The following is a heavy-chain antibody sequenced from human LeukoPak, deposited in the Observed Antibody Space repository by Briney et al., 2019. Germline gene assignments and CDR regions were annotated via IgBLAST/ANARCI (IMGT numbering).Heavy chain of an antibody. CDR2: ISSSGSTI. Sequence: GGSLRLSCAASGFTFSDYYMSWIRQAPGKGLEWVSYISSSGSTIYYADSVKGRFTISRDNAKNSLYLQMNSLRAEDTAVYYCARDSYYYDSSGYRGRYMDVWGKGTTVTVSS. J-gene: IGHJ6*03. D-gene: IGHD3-22*01. V-gene: IGHV3-11*04. CDR1: GFTFSDYY. CDR3: ARDSYYYDSSGYRGRYMDV.